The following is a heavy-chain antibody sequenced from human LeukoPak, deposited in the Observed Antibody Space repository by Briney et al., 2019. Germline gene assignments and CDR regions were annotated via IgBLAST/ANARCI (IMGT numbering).Heavy chain of an antibody. Sequence: GGSLRLSCAASGFTFDDYGMSWVRQAPGKGLEWVSGINWNGGSTAYADSVKGRFTISRDNAKNSLYLQMNSLRAEDTALYYCARGGGLVYFDYWGQGTLVTVSS. CDR3: ARGGGLVYFDY. D-gene: IGHD3/OR15-3a*01. CDR1: GFTFDDYG. CDR2: INWNGGST. J-gene: IGHJ4*02. V-gene: IGHV3-20*04.